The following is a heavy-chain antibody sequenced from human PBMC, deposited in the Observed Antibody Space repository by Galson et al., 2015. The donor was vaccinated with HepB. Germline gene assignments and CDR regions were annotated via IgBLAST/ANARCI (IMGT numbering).Heavy chain of an antibody. CDR1: GGSISSYY. CDR2: IYYSGST. J-gene: IGHJ4*02. Sequence: ETLSLTCTVSGGSISSYYWSWIRQPPGKGLEWIGYIYYSGSTNYNPSLKSRVTISVDTSKNQFSLKLSSVTAADTAVYYCARGSKWTKYDYIWGSYRYTCFWDYWGQGTLVTVSS. CDR3: ARGSKWTKYDYIWGSYRYTCFWDY. D-gene: IGHD3-16*02. V-gene: IGHV4-59*12.